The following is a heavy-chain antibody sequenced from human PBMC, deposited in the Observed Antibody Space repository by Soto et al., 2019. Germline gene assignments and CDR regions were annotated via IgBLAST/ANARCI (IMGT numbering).Heavy chain of an antibody. D-gene: IGHD2-2*02. CDR2: ISGNGSNT. CDR1: GFTFSSYA. Sequence: EVQLLESGGGLVQPGGSLRLSCAASGFTFSSYAINWVRQAPGKGLEWVSSISGNGSNTYYADSVKGRFTISSDNSKNTLYLQMNSLRADDTAVFYCARGRYCTSTNCYTDFDYWGQGTLVTVSS. J-gene: IGHJ4*02. CDR3: ARGRYCTSTNCYTDFDY. V-gene: IGHV3-23*01.